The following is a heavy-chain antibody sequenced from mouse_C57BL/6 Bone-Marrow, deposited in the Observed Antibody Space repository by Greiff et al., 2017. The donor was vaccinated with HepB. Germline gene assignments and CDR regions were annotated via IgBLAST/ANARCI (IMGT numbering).Heavy chain of an antibody. CDR1: GFTFSDYY. CDR3: ASLIYYYGSSYVPYAMDY. CDR2: ISNGGGST. J-gene: IGHJ4*01. Sequence: VQLKESGGGLVQPGGSLKLSCAASGFTFSDYYMYWVRQTPEKRLEWVAYISNGGGSTYYPDTVKGRFTISRDNAKNTLYLQMSRLKSEDTAMYYCASLIYYYGSSYVPYAMDYWGQGTTVTVSS. D-gene: IGHD1-1*01. V-gene: IGHV5-12*01.